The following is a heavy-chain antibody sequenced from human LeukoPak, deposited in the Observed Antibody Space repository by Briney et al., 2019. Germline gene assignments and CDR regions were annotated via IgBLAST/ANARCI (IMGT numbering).Heavy chain of an antibody. Sequence: PSETLSLTCAVYGGSFSGYYWTWIRQPPGKGLEWIGEINHSGSTNYIPSLKSRVTISLDTPKNQFSLKLSSVTAADTAVYFCAANQLRSMVRGRVYWGQGTLVTVSS. J-gene: IGHJ4*01. D-gene: IGHD3-10*01. CDR1: GGSFSGYY. CDR2: INHSGST. V-gene: IGHV4-34*01. CDR3: AANQLRSMVRGRVY.